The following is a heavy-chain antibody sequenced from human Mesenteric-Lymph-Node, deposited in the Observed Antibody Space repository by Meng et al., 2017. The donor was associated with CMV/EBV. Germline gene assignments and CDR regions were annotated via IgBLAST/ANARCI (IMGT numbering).Heavy chain of an antibody. Sequence: CAASGFTVDNYGMGWVRQAPGKGLEWVTLISGGGGKTYYEDAVRGRFTISRDNSKNMLYLQMNSLGADDTAVYYCAKGKYQLLYNFDSWGQGTLVTVSS. CDR2: ISGGGGKT. D-gene: IGHD2-2*01. J-gene: IGHJ4*02. CDR3: AKGKYQLLYNFDS. CDR1: GFTVDNYG. V-gene: IGHV3-23*03.